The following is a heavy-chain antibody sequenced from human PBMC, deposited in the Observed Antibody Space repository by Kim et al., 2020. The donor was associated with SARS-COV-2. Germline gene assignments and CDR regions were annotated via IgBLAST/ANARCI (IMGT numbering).Heavy chain of an antibody. CDR2: T. CDR3: AGDYGSGIIQH. V-gene: IGHV3-53*04. Sequence: TYYADSVKDRFPISRHTSENTLYLEMNSLRSEDTAVYYCAGDYGSGIIQHWGQGTLVIVSS. J-gene: IGHJ1*01. D-gene: IGHD3-10*01.